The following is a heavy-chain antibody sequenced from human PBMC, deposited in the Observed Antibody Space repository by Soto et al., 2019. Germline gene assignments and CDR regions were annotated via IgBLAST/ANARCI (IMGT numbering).Heavy chain of an antibody. J-gene: IGHJ4*02. V-gene: IGHV3-21*01. CDR2: ISSSSSYI. CDR3: ARSDIVVAGNGY. D-gene: IGHD2-15*01. CDR1: GFTFSSYS. Sequence: EVQLLESGGGLVQPGGSLRLSCAASGFTFSSYSMNWVRQAPGKGLEWVSSISSSSSYIYYADSVKGRFTISRDNAKNSLYLQMNSLRAEDTAVYYCARSDIVVAGNGYWGQGTLVTVSS.